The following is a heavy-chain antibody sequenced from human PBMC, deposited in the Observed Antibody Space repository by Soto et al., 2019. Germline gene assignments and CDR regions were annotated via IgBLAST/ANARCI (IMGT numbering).Heavy chain of an antibody. V-gene: IGHV4-59*01. J-gene: IGHJ6*02. CDR3: ARDLWGYCGADCYPLDV. CDR2: MYNTGST. D-gene: IGHD2-21*02. CDR1: GGSISSYY. Sequence: QVRLQESGPGLVKPSETLSLTCTVSGGSISSYYWSWIRQPPGKGLEWIGYMYNTGSTIYNPSLNSCVPISVDPSXNXPSLKLNSVTAADTAVYYCARDLWGYCGADCYPLDVWGQGTTVPVSS.